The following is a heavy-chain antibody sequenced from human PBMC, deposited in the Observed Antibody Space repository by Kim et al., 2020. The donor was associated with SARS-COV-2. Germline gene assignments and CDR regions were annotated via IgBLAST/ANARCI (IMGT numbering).Heavy chain of an antibody. CDR2: IYYSGST. CDR3: ARDREKINAFDI. J-gene: IGHJ3*02. V-gene: IGHV4-31*03. Sequence: SETLSLTCTVSGGSISSGGYYWSWIRQHPGKGLEWIGYIYYSGSTYYNPSLKSRVTISVDTSKNQFSLKLSSVTVADTAVYYCARDREKINAFDIWGQGTMVTVSS. CDR1: GGSISSGGYY.